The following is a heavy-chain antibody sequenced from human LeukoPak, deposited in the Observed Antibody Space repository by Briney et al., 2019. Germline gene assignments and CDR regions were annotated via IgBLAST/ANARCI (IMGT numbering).Heavy chain of an antibody. CDR3: ARNHRRNIVVVPADRPGSEYFQH. V-gene: IGHV3-23*01. J-gene: IGHJ1*01. CDR1: GFTFSSYA. Sequence: GGSLRLSCAAPGFTFSSYAMSWVRQAPGKGLEWVSAISGSGGSTYYADSVKGRFTISRDNSKNTLYLQMNSLRAEDTAVYYCARNHRRNIVVVPADRPGSEYFQHWGQGTLVTVSS. D-gene: IGHD2-2*01. CDR2: ISGSGGST.